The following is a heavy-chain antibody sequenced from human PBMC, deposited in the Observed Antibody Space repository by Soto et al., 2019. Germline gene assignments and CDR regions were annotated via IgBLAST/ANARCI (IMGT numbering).Heavy chain of an antibody. Sequence: SETLSLTCTVSGGSISSSSYYWGWIRQPPGKGLEWIGSIYYSGSTYYNLSLKSRVTISVDTSKNQFSLKLSSVTAADTAVYYCARLGSTGPLYDYVWGSYRLAHDYWGQGTLVTAPQ. D-gene: IGHD3-16*02. CDR2: IYYSGST. J-gene: IGHJ4*02. CDR1: GGSISSSSYY. V-gene: IGHV4-39*01. CDR3: ARLGSTGPLYDYVWGSYRLAHDY.